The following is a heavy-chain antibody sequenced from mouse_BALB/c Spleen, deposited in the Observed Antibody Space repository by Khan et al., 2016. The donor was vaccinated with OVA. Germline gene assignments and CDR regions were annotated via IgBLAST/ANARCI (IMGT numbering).Heavy chain of an antibody. J-gene: IGHJ2*01. CDR1: GYSFTSGYG. CDR3: ARTARIEY. Sequence: EVQLQESGPGLVKPSQSLSLTCTASGYSFTSGYGWNWIRQLPGNKLEWMGHISYSGSTNYKPSLKRRISITRDTSNNQLFLQLNSVTTEDTATYYCARTARIEYWGQGTTLTVSS. CDR2: ISYSGST. D-gene: IGHD1-2*01. V-gene: IGHV3-1*02.